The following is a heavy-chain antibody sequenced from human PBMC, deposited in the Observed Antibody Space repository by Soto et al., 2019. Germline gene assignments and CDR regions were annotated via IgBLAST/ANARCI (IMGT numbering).Heavy chain of an antibody. CDR1: GYTFTSYG. CDR3: ARPSIKSGYSYGPPRYYYYGMDV. V-gene: IGHV1-18*01. Sequence: ASVKVSCKASGYTFTSYGISWVRQAPGQGLEWMGWISAYNGNTNYAQKLQGRVTMTTDTSTSTAYMELRSLRSDDTAVYYCARPSIKSGYSYGPPRYYYYGMDVWGQGTTVTVSS. D-gene: IGHD5-18*01. CDR2: ISAYNGNT. J-gene: IGHJ6*02.